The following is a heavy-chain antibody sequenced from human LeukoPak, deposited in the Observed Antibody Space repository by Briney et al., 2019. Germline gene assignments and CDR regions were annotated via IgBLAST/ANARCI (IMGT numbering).Heavy chain of an antibody. Sequence: SETLSPTCTVSGGSISNNSYYWGWIRQPPGKGLEWIGSIYYSGSTYYNPSLKSRVTISVDTSKNHFSLKLISVTAADTAVYCARRGISQGYYMDVWGKGTTVTISS. CDR2: IYYSGST. V-gene: IGHV4-39*02. CDR1: GGSISNNSYY. D-gene: IGHD2-21*01. CDR3: ARRGISQGYYMDV. J-gene: IGHJ6*03.